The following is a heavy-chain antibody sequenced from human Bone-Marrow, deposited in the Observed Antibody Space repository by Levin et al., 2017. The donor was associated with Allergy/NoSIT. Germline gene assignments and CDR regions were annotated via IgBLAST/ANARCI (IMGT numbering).Heavy chain of an antibody. CDR3: ARDRAIAAAGTRGYYYYYMDV. D-gene: IGHD6-13*01. Sequence: SVKVPCKASGGTFSSYAISWVRQAPGQGLEWMGGIIPIFGTANYAQKFQGRVTITADKSTSTAYMELSSLRSEDTAVYYCARDRAIAAAGTRGYYYYYMDVWGKGTTVTVSS. CDR2: IIPIFGTA. J-gene: IGHJ6*03. V-gene: IGHV1-69*06. CDR1: GGTFSSYA.